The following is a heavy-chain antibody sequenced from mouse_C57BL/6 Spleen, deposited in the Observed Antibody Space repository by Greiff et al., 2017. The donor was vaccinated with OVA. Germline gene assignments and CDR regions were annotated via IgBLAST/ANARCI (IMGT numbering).Heavy chain of an antibody. D-gene: IGHD2-13*01. CDR3: ARSDPRYWYFDV. CDR1: GFSLTSYG. J-gene: IGHJ1*03. V-gene: IGHV2-2*01. CDR2: IWSGGST. Sequence: QVQLKESGPGLVQPSQSLSITCTVSGFSLTSYGVHWVRQSPGKGLEWLGVIWSGGSTDYNAAFISRLSISKDNSKSQVFFKMNSLQADDTAIYYCARSDPRYWYFDVWGTGTTVTVSS.